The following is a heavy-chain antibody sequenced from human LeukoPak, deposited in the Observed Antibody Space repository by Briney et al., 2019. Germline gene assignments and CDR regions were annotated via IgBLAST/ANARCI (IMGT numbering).Heavy chain of an antibody. CDR1: GFTFSCYE. D-gene: IGHD1-14*01. Sequence: GGSLRLSCAASGFTFSCYEMTWVRQAPGRGLEWVSYISSSGSTMYYADSVKGRFTISRDNAKNSLYLQMNSLRAEDTAVYYCARDLTNYFYYWCQGTLVTVSS. CDR3: ARDLTNYFYY. V-gene: IGHV3-48*03. CDR2: ISSSGSTM. J-gene: IGHJ4*02.